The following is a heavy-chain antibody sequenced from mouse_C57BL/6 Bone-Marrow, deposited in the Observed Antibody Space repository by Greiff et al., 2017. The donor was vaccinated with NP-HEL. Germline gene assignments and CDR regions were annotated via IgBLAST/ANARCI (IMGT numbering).Heavy chain of an antibody. CDR3: AGPWDY. Sequence: QVQLKQPGAELVKPGASVKMSCKASGYTFTSYWITWVKQRPGQGLEWIGDIYPGSGSTNYHEKFKSKATLTVDPSSRTAYMQLSSLTSEDSAVYYCAGPWDYWGQGTTLTVSS. V-gene: IGHV1-55*01. CDR1: GYTFTSYW. J-gene: IGHJ2*01. CDR2: IYPGSGST.